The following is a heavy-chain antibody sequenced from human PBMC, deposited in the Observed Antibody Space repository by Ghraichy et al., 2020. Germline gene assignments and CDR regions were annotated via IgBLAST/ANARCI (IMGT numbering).Heavy chain of an antibody. D-gene: IGHD2-15*01. CDR3: AREVVVAAIGFAYYFDY. CDR1: GYTFTSYG. CDR2: ISAYNGDT. V-gene: IGHV1-18*01. J-gene: IGHJ4*02. Sequence: ASVKVSCKASGYTFTSYGISWVRQAPGQGLEWMGWISAYNGDTNYAQKLQGRVTMTTDTSTSTAYMELRSLRSDDTAVYYCAREVVVAAIGFAYYFDYWGQGTLVTVSS.